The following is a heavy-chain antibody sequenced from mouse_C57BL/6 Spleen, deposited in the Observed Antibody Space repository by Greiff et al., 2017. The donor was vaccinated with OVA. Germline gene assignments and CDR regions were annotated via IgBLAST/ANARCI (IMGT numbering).Heavy chain of an antibody. CDR1: GFSFNTYA. J-gene: IGHJ4*01. Sequence: EVQGVESGGGLVQPKGSLKLSCAASGFSFNTYAMNWVRQAPGKGLEWVARIRSKSNNYATYYADSVKDRFTISRDDSESMLYLQMNNLKTEDTAVYDCVRPTTGTGAMDYWGQGTSVTVSS. CDR3: VRPTTGTGAMDY. D-gene: IGHD4-1*02. V-gene: IGHV10-1*01. CDR2: IRSKSNNYAT.